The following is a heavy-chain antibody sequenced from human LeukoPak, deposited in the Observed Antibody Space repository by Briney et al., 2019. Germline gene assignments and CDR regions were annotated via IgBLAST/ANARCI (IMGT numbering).Heavy chain of an antibody. CDR2: IYYSGST. J-gene: IGHJ4*02. V-gene: IGHV4-39*01. D-gene: IGHD3-3*01. CDR3: ARQAPLKSYDFWSGYGPAAADY. Sequence: SETLSLTCTVSGGSISSSSYYWGWIRQPPGKGLEWIGSIYYSGSTYYNPSLKSRVTISVDTSKNQFSLKLSSVTAADTAVDYCARQAPLKSYDFWSGYGPAAADYWGQGTLVTVSS. CDR1: GGSISSSSYY.